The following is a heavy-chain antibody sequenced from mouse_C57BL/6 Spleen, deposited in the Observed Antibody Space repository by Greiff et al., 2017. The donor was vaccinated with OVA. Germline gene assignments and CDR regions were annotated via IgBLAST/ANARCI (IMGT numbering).Heavy chain of an antibody. J-gene: IGHJ4*01. Sequence: EVQRVESEGGLVQPGSSMKLSCTASGFTFSDYYMAWVRQVPEKGLEWVANINYDGSSTYYLDSLKSRFIISRDNAKNILYLQMSSLKSEDTATYYCARGFLYAMDYWGQGTSVTVSS. V-gene: IGHV5-16*01. CDR1: GFTFSDYY. CDR2: INYDGSST. CDR3: ARGFLYAMDY.